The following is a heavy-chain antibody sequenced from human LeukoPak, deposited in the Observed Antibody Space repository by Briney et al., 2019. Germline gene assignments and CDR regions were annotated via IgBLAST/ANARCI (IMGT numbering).Heavy chain of an antibody. Sequence: GGSLRLSCAASGFTFSSYSMSWVRQAPGKGLEWVSYISSSSSTIYYADSVKGRFTISRDNAKNSLYLQMNSLRAEDTAVYYCARALEDYYYYYMDVWGKGTTVTVSS. J-gene: IGHJ6*03. CDR3: ARALEDYYYYYMDV. CDR2: ISSSSSTI. D-gene: IGHD5-24*01. CDR1: GFTFSSYS. V-gene: IGHV3-48*01.